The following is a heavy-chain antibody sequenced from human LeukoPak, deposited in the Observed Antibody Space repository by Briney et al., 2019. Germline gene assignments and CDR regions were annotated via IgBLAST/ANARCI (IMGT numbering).Heavy chain of an antibody. D-gene: IGHD6-25*01. Sequence: GGSLRLSCAASGFTFSTYGMHWVRQAPGKGLEWVAVIWYDGTNIYYADSVKGRFTISRDNSKDTLYLQMNSLRAEDTAVYYCEKGVPGLYSSGRLDYWGQGTLVTVSS. CDR1: GFTFSTYG. J-gene: IGHJ4*02. V-gene: IGHV3-33*06. CDR2: IWYDGTNI. CDR3: EKGVPGLYSSGRLDY.